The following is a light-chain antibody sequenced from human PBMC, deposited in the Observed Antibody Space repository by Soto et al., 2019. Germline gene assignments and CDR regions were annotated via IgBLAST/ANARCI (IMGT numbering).Light chain of an antibody. Sequence: DIQMTQSPSSLSASVGDRVTITCRASQGISDYLAWYQQKPGKVPKLLIYAASTLQSEVPSRFIGSGSWAYFSLTISSLQPGGVGTYYCQKYNSAPPWTFGQGTMVEIK. J-gene: IGKJ1*01. V-gene: IGKV1-27*01. CDR3: QKYNSAPPWT. CDR2: AAS. CDR1: QGISDY.